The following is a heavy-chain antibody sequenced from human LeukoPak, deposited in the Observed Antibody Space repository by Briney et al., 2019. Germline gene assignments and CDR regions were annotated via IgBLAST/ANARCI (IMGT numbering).Heavy chain of an antibody. Sequence: GGSLRLSCTVSGSTSGSTFSTYGMNWVRQAPGKGLEWVAVIWYDGSNENYADSVKGRFTISRDNSKNTLYLQVNSLRDEDTAVYYCARGLYYFDYWGQGALATVSS. CDR3: ARGLYYFDY. CDR2: IWYDGSNE. V-gene: IGHV3-33*01. CDR1: GSTFSTYG. J-gene: IGHJ4*02. D-gene: IGHD2/OR15-2a*01.